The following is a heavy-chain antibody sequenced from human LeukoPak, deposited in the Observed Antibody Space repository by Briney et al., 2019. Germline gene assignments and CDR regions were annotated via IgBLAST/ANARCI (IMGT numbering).Heavy chain of an antibody. Sequence: SETLSLTCTVSGGSITSYYWSWIRQPPGKGLEWIGYIYSSGSTNYSPSLKSRVTISADTSKNQFSLKLSYVTAADTAVYYCARIGGAFDIWGQGTMVTVSS. V-gene: IGHV4-59*01. CDR3: ARIGGAFDI. CDR2: IYSSGST. J-gene: IGHJ3*02. D-gene: IGHD3-10*01. CDR1: GGSITSYY.